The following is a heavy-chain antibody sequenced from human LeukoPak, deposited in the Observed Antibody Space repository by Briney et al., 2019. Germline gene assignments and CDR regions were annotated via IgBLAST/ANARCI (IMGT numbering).Heavy chain of an antibody. Sequence: ASVKVSCKASGYTFTSYGISWVRQAPGQGLGWMGWISAYNGNTNYAQKLQGRVTMTTDTSTSTAYMELRSLRSDDTAVYYCARSHPPLLLEWDYNWFDPWGQGTLVTVSS. V-gene: IGHV1-18*01. CDR1: GYTFTSYG. D-gene: IGHD3-3*01. CDR2: ISAYNGNT. J-gene: IGHJ5*02. CDR3: ARSHPPLLLEWDYNWFDP.